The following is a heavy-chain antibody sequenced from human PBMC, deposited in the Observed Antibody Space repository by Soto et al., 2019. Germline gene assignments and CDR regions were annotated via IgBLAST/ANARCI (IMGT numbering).Heavy chain of an antibody. CDR1: GFTVSSNY. V-gene: IGHV3-66*01. J-gene: IGHJ3*02. CDR2: IYSGGST. D-gene: IGHD2-8*01. Sequence: GSLRLSCAASGFTVSSNYMSWVRQAPGKGLEWVSVIYSGGSTYYADSVKGRFTISRDNSKNTLYLQMNSLRAEDTAVYYCVLDIVLMVYAQNDAFDIWGQGTMVTVSS. CDR3: VLDIVLMVYAQNDAFDI.